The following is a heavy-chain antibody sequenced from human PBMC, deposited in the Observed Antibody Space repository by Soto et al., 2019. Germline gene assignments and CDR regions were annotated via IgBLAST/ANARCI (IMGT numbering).Heavy chain of an antibody. CDR1: GFTFSSYS. V-gene: IGHV3-21*04. Sequence: GGSLRLSCAASGFTFSSYSMNWVRQAPGKGLEWVSSISSSSSYIYYADSVKGRFTISRDNSENTLYLQMNSLRAEDTAVYYCAKRVDYANPLYYYYYYYMDVWGKGTTVTVSS. D-gene: IGHD2-2*01. CDR3: AKRVDYANPLYYYYYYYMDV. J-gene: IGHJ6*03. CDR2: ISSSSSYI.